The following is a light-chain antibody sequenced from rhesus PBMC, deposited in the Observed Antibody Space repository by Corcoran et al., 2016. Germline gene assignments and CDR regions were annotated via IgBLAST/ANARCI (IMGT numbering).Light chain of an antibody. J-gene: IGKJ4*01. Sequence: EIVMTQSPATLSLSPGETATLSCRASESVGSYLAWYPQKPGQAPKLPVHSAYFRAPGIPERFSGRGARTEFTLTISSLEPEDVGVYHCQQYNDLLLTFGGGTKVELK. CDR3: QQYNDLLLT. V-gene: IGKV3-40*03. CDR1: ESVGSY. CDR2: SAY.